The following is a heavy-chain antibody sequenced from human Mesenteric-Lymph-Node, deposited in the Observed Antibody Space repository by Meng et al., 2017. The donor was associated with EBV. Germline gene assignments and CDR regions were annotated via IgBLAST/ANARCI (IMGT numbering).Heavy chain of an antibody. J-gene: IGHJ4*02. V-gene: IGHV3-53*01. CDR2: IYSGGRT. D-gene: IGHD4-17*01. CDR1: GLTVSSSY. CDR3: ARDRQNYGDYHFDY. Sequence: VELVGVGGGLFQPGGSLRLSCASSGLTVSSSYMSWVRQAPGKGLEWVSVIYSGGRTYYTESVMGRFTISRDNSKNTLYLQMNSLRAEDTAVYFCARDRQNYGDYHFDYWGQGTLVTVSS.